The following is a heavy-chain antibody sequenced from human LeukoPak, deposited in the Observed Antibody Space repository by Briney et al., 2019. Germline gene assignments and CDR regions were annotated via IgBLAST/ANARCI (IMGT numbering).Heavy chain of an antibody. CDR2: IYHTGST. V-gene: IGHV4-4*02. D-gene: IGHD4-23*01. CDR3: ARVLDGGNSNWFDP. CDR1: GGAISSSNW. Sequence: SETLSLTCAVSGGAISSSNWWGWVRQPPGKGLEWIGEIYHTGSTNYNPSLKSRVTISVDKSKNQLSLRLSSVTAADTAVYYCARVLDGGNSNWFDPWGQGTLVTVSS. J-gene: IGHJ5*02.